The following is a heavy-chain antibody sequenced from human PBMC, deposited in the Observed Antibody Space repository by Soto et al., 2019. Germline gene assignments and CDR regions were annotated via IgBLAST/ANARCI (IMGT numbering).Heavy chain of an antibody. Sequence: GGSLRLSCVASGFSFSTYSRNWVRQAPGKGLEWVSSISSSSSYTYYADSVKGRFTISRDNAKNSLYLQMNSLRAEDTAVYYCARRYCSSTNCYSFDYWGQGTLVTVSS. CDR2: ISSSSSYT. CDR1: GFSFSTYS. D-gene: IGHD2-2*01. V-gene: IGHV3-21*01. J-gene: IGHJ4*02. CDR3: ARRYCSSTNCYSFDY.